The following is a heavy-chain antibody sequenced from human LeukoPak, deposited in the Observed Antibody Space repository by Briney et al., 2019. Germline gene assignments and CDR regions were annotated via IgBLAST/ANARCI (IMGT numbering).Heavy chain of an antibody. Sequence: PGRSLRLSCAASGFTFDDYAMHWVRQAPGKGLEWVSGISWNSGSIGYADSVKGRFTISRDNAKNSLYLQMNSLRAEDTALYYCTKGQYFDSSAPPGDYWGQGTLVTVSS. J-gene: IGHJ4*02. V-gene: IGHV3-9*01. CDR3: TKGQYFDSSAPPGDY. D-gene: IGHD3-22*01. CDR1: GFTFDDYA. CDR2: ISWNSGSI.